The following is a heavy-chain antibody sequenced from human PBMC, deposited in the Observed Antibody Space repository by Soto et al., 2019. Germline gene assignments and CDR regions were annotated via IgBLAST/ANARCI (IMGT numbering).Heavy chain of an antibody. CDR3: ASSGGSGSYYDY. D-gene: IGHD3-10*01. CDR1: GDSFSCFF. Sequence: SETLSLTCAVYGDSFSCFFWSWIRQPPGKGLEWIGEINHSGSTNYNPSLKSRVTISVDTSKNQFSLKLSSVTAADTAVYYCASSGGSGSYYDYWGQGTLVTVSS. CDR2: INHSGST. J-gene: IGHJ4*02. V-gene: IGHV4-34*01.